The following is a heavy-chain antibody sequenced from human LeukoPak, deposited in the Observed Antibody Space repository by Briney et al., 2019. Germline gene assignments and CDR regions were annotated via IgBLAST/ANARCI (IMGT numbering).Heavy chain of an antibody. CDR3: ARHDVDTAMAGLDY. V-gene: IGHV4-59*08. J-gene: IGHJ4*02. CDR1: GDFFRSYY. CDR2: IYYSGNT. D-gene: IGHD5-18*01. Sequence: SETLSLTCTVSGDFFRSYYWTWIRQPPGKGLEWIGYIYYSGNTNYNPSLKSRVTILVDTSNNQFSLKLSSVTAADTAVYYCARHDVDTAMAGLDYWGQGTLVTVSS.